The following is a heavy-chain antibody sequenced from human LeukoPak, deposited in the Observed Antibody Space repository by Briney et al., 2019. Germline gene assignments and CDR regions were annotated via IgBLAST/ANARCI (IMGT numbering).Heavy chain of an antibody. CDR1: GFTFSTSG. J-gene: IGHJ4*02. D-gene: IGHD6-19*01. CDR3: AKRGDRSGWSYYFDY. Sequence: GGSLRLSCATSGFTFSTSGMHWVRQAPGKGLEWVSAISGSGTSTYYADSVKGRFTISRDNSENTLYLQMSSLTDEDTAVYFCAKRGDRSGWSYYFDYWGQGTLVTVSS. V-gene: IGHV3-23*01. CDR2: ISGSGTST.